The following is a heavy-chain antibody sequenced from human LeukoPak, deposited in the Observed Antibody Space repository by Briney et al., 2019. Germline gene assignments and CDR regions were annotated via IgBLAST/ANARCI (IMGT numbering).Heavy chain of an antibody. J-gene: IGHJ4*02. CDR2: ISSSGSTI. CDR1: GFTFSDYY. V-gene: IGHV3-11*01. CDR3: ARGVQEREYSYGYAPPYFDY. D-gene: IGHD5-18*01. Sequence: PGGSLRLSCAASGFTFSDYYMSWIRQAPGKGLEWVSYISSSGSTIYYADSVKGRLTISRDNAKNSLYLQMNSLRAEDTAVYYCARGVQEREYSYGYAPPYFDYWGQGTLVTVSS.